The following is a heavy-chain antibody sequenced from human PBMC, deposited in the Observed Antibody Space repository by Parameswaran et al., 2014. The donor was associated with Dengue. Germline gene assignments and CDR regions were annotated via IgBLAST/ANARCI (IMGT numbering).Heavy chain of an antibody. D-gene: IGHD3-10*01. CDR2: IIPIFGTA. Sequence: WVRQAPGQGLEWMGGIIPIFGTANYAQKFQGRVTITADESTSTAYMELSSLRSEDTAVYYCASNECFFCRYYYGSGMTEGYYYYGMDVWGQGTTVTVSS. J-gene: IGHJ6*02. CDR3: ASNECFFCRYYYGSGMTEGYYYYGMDV. V-gene: IGHV1-69*01.